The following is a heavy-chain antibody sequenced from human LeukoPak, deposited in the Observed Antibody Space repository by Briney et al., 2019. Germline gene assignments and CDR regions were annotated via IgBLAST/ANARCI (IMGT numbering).Heavy chain of an antibody. J-gene: IGHJ4*02. CDR3: ANQGGELSG. CDR2: INHSGST. D-gene: IGHD3-16*02. Sequence: SETLSLTCAVYGGSFSGYYWSWIRQPPGKGLEWIGEINHSGSTNYNPSLKSRVTISVDTSKNQFSLKLSSVTAADTAVYYCANQGGELSGWGQGTLVTVSS. V-gene: IGHV4-34*01. CDR1: GGSFSGYY.